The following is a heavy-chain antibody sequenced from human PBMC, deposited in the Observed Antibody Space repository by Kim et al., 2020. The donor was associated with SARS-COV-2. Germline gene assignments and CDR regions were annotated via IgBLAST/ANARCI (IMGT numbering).Heavy chain of an antibody. CDR2: IKSKTDGGTT. V-gene: IGHV3-15*01. J-gene: IGHJ4*02. CDR3: TTEGRGDVLRYFDWLSTGVYYFDY. D-gene: IGHD3-9*01. Sequence: GGSLRLSCAASGFTFSNAWMSWVRQAPGKGLEWVGRIKSKTDGGTTDYAAPVKGRFTISRDDSKNTLYLQMNSLKTEDTAVYYCTTEGRGDVLRYFDWLSTGVYYFDYWGQGTLVTVSS. CDR1: GFTFSNAW.